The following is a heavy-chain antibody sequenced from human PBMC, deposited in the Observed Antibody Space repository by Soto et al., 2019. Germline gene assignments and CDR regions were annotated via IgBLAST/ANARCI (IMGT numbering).Heavy chain of an antibody. CDR3: ARQYCSGTSCYWYFDF. CDR1: GYQFTGSY. Sequence: QVRLVQSGADVQRPGASMNISCQASGYQFTGSYLHWVRRAPGHGLQWMGMINPDTGSTTYAETFQERVTMTTDKSAGTVFLGLGRLTSDDTATYYCARQYCSGTSCYWYFDFWGQGIFVSVSS. CDR2: INPDTGST. V-gene: IGHV1-2*02. J-gene: IGHJ4*02. D-gene: IGHD2-2*01.